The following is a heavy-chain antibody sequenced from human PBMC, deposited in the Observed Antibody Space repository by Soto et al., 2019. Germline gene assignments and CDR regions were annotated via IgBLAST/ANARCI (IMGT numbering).Heavy chain of an antibody. J-gene: IGHJ4*02. D-gene: IGHD2-2*01. V-gene: IGHV1-3*01. CDR1: GYTFTSYA. CDR3: ARDLPYCSSTSCYFAFDY. Sequence: ASVKVSCKASGYTFTSYAMHWVRQAPGQRLEWMGWINAGNGNTKYSQKFQGRVTITRDTSASTAYMELSSLRSEDTAVYYCARDLPYCSSTSCYFAFDYWGQGTLVTAPQ. CDR2: INAGNGNT.